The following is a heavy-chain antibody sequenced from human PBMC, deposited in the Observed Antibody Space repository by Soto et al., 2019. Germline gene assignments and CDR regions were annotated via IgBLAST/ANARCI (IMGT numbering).Heavy chain of an antibody. V-gene: IGHV3-23*01. D-gene: IGHD1-1*01. CDR1: GFTFNNYA. J-gene: IGHJ4*02. CDR2: ISGSDSST. Sequence: EVQLLESGGGLVQPGGSLRLSCAASGFTFNNYAMNWVRQAPGKGLEWVSGISGSDSSTYFADSVKGRFTISRDNSKNTVYLQMNRLRADDTDVYYCAKDLDTTGITGVPAYWGQGTLVTVS. CDR3: AKDLDTTGITGVPAY.